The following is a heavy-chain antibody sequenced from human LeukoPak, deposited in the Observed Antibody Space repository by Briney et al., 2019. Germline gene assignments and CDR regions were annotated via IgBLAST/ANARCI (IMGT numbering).Heavy chain of an antibody. J-gene: IGHJ6*02. V-gene: IGHV1-69*04. CDR3: ALSHRTMIVVVSPDLYGMDV. CDR2: IIPILGIA. D-gene: IGHD3-22*01. CDR1: GGTFSSYA. Sequence: SVKVSCKASGGTFSSYAISWVRQAPGQGLEWMGRIIPILGIANYAQKFQGRVTITADKSTSTAYMELSSLRSEDTAVYYCALSHRTMIVVVSPDLYGMDVWGQGTTVTVSS.